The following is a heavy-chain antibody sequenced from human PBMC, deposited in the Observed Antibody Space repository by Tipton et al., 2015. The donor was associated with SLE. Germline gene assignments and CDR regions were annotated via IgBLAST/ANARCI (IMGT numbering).Heavy chain of an antibody. D-gene: IGHD2-2*01. CDR2: IKYDGSKN. CDR3: AKDLEVPALDY. Sequence: SLRLSCAASGFTFGSYGMHWVRQAPGKGLEWVAFIKYDGSKNYYAESVRGRVTVSRDNSKNTLFLQLNGLRAEDTAIYYCAKDLEVPALDYWGRGTLVTVSS. CDR1: GFTFGSYG. V-gene: IGHV3-30*18. J-gene: IGHJ4*02.